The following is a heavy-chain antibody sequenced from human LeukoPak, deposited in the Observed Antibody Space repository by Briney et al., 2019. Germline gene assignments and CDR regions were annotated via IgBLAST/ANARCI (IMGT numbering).Heavy chain of an antibody. CDR2: IKHDGNEK. CDR1: KFSLGNYW. D-gene: IGHD1-26*01. J-gene: IGHJ4*02. Sequence: PGGSLRLSCVDSKFSLGNYWMAWVLQAPGKGLEWVANIKHDGNEKYYVDSVRGRFTISRDNAENSLYLQMNSLRAEDTAIYFCARHMPAVGATPFDYWGQGTLVTVSS. V-gene: IGHV3-7*01. CDR3: ARHMPAVGATPFDY.